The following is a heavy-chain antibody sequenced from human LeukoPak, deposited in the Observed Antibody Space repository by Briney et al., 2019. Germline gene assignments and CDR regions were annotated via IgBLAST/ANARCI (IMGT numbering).Heavy chain of an antibody. CDR2: ISSSSSYI. D-gene: IGHD3-3*01. Sequence: GGSLRLSSAASGFTFSSYSMNWVRQAPGKGLEWVSSISSSSSYIYYADSVKGRFTISRDNAKNSLYLQMNSLRAEDTAVYYCARGVGYDFWSGYLYYFDYWGQGTLVTVSS. CDR3: ARGVGYDFWSGYLYYFDY. CDR1: GFTFSSYS. V-gene: IGHV3-21*01. J-gene: IGHJ4*02.